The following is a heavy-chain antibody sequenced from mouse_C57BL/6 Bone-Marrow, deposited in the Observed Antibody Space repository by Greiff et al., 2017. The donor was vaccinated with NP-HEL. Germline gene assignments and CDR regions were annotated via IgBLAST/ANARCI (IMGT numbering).Heavy chain of an antibody. CDR3: ARNSPIYYYGSSYPYYYAMDY. V-gene: IGHV2-2*01. CDR2: IWSGGST. J-gene: IGHJ4*01. Sequence: QVQLQQSGPGLVQPSQSLSITCTVSGFSLTSYGVHWVRQSPGKGLEWLGVIWSGGSTDYNAAFISRLSISKDNSKSQVFFKMNSLQADDTAIYYCARNSPIYYYGSSYPYYYAMDYWGQGTSVTVSS. D-gene: IGHD1-1*01. CDR1: GFSLTSYG.